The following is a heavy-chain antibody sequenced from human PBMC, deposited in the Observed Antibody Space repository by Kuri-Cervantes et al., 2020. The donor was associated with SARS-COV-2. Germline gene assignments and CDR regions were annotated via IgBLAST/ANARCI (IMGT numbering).Heavy chain of an antibody. J-gene: IGHJ6*02. CDR3: ARGPSSGWYYYYGMDV. CDR1: GGSISSYY. D-gene: IGHD6-19*01. V-gene: IGHV4-59*01. CDR2: IYYSGST. Sequence: GSLRLSCTVSGGSISSYYWSWIRQPPGKGLEWIGYIYYSGSTNYNPSLKSRVTISVDTSRNQFSLKLSSVTAADTAVYHCARGPSSGWYYYYGMDVWGQGTTVTVSS.